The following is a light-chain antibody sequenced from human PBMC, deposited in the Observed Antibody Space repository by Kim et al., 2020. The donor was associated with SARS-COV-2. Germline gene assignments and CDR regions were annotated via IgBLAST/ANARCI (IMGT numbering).Light chain of an antibody. CDR2: LAS. V-gene: IGKV1-5*03. CDR1: QSISTW. Sequence: DIQMTQSPSALAASVGDRVTITCRASQSISTWLAWYQHKPGKAPKLLMYLASNLETGVSPRFSGSGSETEFTLAISSLQPDDVATYYCQQYNSAPYSFGQGTKLEI. J-gene: IGKJ2*01. CDR3: QQYNSAPYS.